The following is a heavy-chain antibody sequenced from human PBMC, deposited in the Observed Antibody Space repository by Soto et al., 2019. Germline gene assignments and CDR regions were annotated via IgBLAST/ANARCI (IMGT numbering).Heavy chain of an antibody. CDR1: GFTFGGDA. CDR3: ARGLPPPDF. V-gene: IGHV3-30*03. J-gene: IGHJ4*02. CDR2: ISYDGGNK. D-gene: IGHD2-15*01. Sequence: QVQLVESGGGVVQPGRSLRLSCAASGFTFGGDAMHWVRQAPGKGLEWVAIISYDGGNKYYADSVKGRFTISRDNSKNRLYLQPSSLRAEDTAVYYCARGLPPPDFWGQGTLVTVSS.